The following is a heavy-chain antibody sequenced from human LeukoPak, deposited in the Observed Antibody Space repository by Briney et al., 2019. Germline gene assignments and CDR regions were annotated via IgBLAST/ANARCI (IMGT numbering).Heavy chain of an antibody. CDR3: ARRQSPMVRGVTFDP. Sequence: SETLSLTCTVSGGSISSSSYYWGWIRQPPGKGLEWIGSIYYSGSTYYNPSLKSRVTISVDTSKNQFSLKLSSVTAADTAVYYCARRQSPMVRGVTFDPWGQGTLVTASS. CDR2: IYYSGST. V-gene: IGHV4-39*01. D-gene: IGHD3-10*01. J-gene: IGHJ5*02. CDR1: GGSISSSSYY.